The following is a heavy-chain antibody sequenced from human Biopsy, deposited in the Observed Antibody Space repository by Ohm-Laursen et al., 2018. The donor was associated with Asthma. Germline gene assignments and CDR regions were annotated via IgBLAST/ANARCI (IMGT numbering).Heavy chain of an antibody. V-gene: IGHV3-33*01. J-gene: IGHJ4*02. CDR1: GFTFSSYG. Sequence: SLRLSCSASGFTFSSYGMHWVRQAPGKGLEWVAVIWYDGSNKYYADSVKGRFTISRDNSKNTLYLQMNSLRAEDTAVYYCARDWKGYCTGGVCYPDYWGQGTLVTVSS. D-gene: IGHD2-8*02. CDR3: ARDWKGYCTGGVCYPDY. CDR2: IWYDGSNK.